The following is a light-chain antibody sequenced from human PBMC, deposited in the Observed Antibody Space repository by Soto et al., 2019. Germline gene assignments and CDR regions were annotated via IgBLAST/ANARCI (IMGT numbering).Light chain of an antibody. CDR2: DVS. CDR1: SSDIGAYNY. Sequence: QSALTQPASVSGSPGQSITISCTGTSSDIGAYNYVSWYQQYPGKAPKVMIYDVSSRPAGVSNRFSGSKSGNTASLTISGLQPEDVADYYCSSYTSGSLYVFGTGTKLTVL. CDR3: SSYTSGSLYV. J-gene: IGLJ1*01. V-gene: IGLV2-14*01.